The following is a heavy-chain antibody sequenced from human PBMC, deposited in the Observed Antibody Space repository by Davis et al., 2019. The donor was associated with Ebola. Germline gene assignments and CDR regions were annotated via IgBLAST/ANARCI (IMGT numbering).Heavy chain of an antibody. V-gene: IGHV1-2*02. CDR2: INPHGGGT. J-gene: IGHJ3*02. Sequence: ASVKVSCKASGYTFIGYYIHWVRQAPGQGLEWMGWINPHGGGTKYAQRFQDRVNMTRDMSISTAYTDLSRLKSDDTAVYYCARGRSSSRWAFDIWGQGTMVTVSS. D-gene: IGHD6-13*01. CDR1: GYTFIGYY. CDR3: ARGRSSSRWAFDI.